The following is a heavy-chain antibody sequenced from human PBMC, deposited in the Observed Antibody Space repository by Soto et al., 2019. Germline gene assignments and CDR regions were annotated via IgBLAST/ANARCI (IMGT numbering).Heavy chain of an antibody. CDR1: GFTFSSYG. CDR3: ARESSVVVAATPEYYFDY. D-gene: IGHD2-15*01. V-gene: IGHV3-33*01. J-gene: IGHJ4*02. Sequence: PGGSLRLSCAASGFTFSSYGMHWVRQAPGKGLEWVAVIWYDGSNKYYADSVKGRFTISRDNSKNTLYLQMNSLRAEDTAVYYCARESSVVVAATPEYYFDYWGQGTLVTVS. CDR2: IWYDGSNK.